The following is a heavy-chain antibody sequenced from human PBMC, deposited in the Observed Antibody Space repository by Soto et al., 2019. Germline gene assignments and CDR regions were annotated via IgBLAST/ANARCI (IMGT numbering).Heavy chain of an antibody. CDR2: ISYDGSNK. V-gene: IGHV3-30-3*01. D-gene: IGHD6-13*01. CDR1: GFTFSSYA. J-gene: IGHJ6*02. CDR3: ARDGPWDAAAGTDDYGMDV. Sequence: PGGSLRLSCAASGFTFSSYAMHWVRRAPGKGLEWVAVISYDGSNKYYADSVKGRFTISRDNSKNTLYLQMNSLRAEDTAVYYCARDGPWDAAAGTDDYGMDVWGQGTTVTV.